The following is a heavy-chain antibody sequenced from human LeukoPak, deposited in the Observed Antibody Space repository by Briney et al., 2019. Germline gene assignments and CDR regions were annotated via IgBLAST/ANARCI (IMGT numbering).Heavy chain of an antibody. CDR3: ARDSNWNNGGFDY. V-gene: IGHV3-30*02. Sequence: PGGSLRLSRVASGFTFSSYGMHWVRQAPGKGLEWVAFIRYDGSNKYYADSVKGRFTISRDNSKNTLYLQMSSLRAEDTAIYYCARDSNWNNGGFDYWGQGTLVTVSA. CDR1: GFTFSSYG. CDR2: IRYDGSNK. D-gene: IGHD1/OR15-1a*01. J-gene: IGHJ4*02.